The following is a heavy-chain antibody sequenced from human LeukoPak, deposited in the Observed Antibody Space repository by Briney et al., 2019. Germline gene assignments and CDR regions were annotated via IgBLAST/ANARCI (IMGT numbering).Heavy chain of an antibody. CDR3: TRDRSRAEDD. CDR1: GFTFRGHW. V-gene: IGHV3-7*01. J-gene: IGHJ4*02. D-gene: IGHD1-14*01. CDR2: INQGGSDK. Sequence: GGSLRLSCAASGFTFRGHWMSWVRQAPGKGLEWVANINQGGSDKYYVDSVKGRFTISRDNANNLLYLQMNSLRGEDTAVYYCTRDRSRAEDDWGQGTLVTVSS.